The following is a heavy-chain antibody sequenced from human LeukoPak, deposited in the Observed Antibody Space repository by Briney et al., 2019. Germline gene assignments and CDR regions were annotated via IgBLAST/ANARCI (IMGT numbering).Heavy chain of an antibody. CDR3: AREVGQWLVHIDY. D-gene: IGHD6-19*01. J-gene: IGHJ4*02. CDR1: GYTFTSYY. V-gene: IGHV1-2*02. Sequence: ASVKVSCKASGYTFTSYYMHWVRQAPGQGLEWMGWINPNSGGTNYAQHFQGRVTMTRDTSISTAYMELSRLRSDDTAVYYCAREVGQWLVHIDYWGQGTLVTVSS. CDR2: INPNSGGT.